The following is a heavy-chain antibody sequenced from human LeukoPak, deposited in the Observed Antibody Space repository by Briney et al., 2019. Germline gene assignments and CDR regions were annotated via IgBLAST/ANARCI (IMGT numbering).Heavy chain of an antibody. J-gene: IGHJ4*02. Sequence: GGSLRLSCAASGFTFTSYTMNWVRQAPGKGLEWVGRIKSKTDGGTTDYAAPVKGRFTISRDDSKNTLYLQMNSLKTEDTAVYYCTTEGYCSGGSCPGYFDYWGQGTLVTVSS. CDR3: TTEGYCSGGSCPGYFDY. V-gene: IGHV3-15*01. CDR2: IKSKTDGGTT. D-gene: IGHD2-15*01. CDR1: GFTFTSYT.